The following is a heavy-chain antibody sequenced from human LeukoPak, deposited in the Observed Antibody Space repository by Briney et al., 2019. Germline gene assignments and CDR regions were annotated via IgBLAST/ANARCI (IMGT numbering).Heavy chain of an antibody. Sequence: SETLSLTCTVSGCTVSTVGYYWGRMRQPPGKGLEWVGNIYYSGCAYFNPSLKSRITISVDTSKHQLSLNLGSVTAADTADYYCARHVGYNWNYADYWGQGTLVTVSS. CDR3: ARHVGYNWNYADY. CDR1: GCTVSTVGYY. CDR2: IYYSGCA. V-gene: IGHV4-39*01. J-gene: IGHJ4*02. D-gene: IGHD1-7*01.